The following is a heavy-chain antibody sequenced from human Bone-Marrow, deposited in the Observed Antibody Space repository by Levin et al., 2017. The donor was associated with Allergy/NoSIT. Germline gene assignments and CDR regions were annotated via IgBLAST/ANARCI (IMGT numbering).Heavy chain of an antibody. Sequence: SETLSLTCNVSGDSISSYYWSWFRQPPGQGLEWIGYIYHSGSTNYNPSLNSRVSITVDKSRNQFSLQLTSVTAAATAVYYCVRVFSKWARYNYSGMDVWGRGITVTVSS. D-gene: IGHD1-26*01. CDR1: GDSISSYY. CDR2: IYHSGST. V-gene: IGHV4-59*01. J-gene: IGHJ6*02. CDR3: VRVFSKWARYNYSGMDV.